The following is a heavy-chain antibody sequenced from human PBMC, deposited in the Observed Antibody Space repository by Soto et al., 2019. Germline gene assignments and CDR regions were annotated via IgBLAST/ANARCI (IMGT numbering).Heavy chain of an antibody. CDR2: ISGTGDST. D-gene: IGHD6-19*01. J-gene: IGHJ3*02. Sequence: EVQLLESGGGLVQPGGSLRLSCAASGFTFGRNAMSWVRQAPGKGLVWVSSISGTGDSTYYADSVKGRFTISRDNSNNTLYLQMNSLRADDTAVYFCARELRYSSGWGAFDIWGQGTMVTVSS. CDR1: GFTFGRNA. CDR3: ARELRYSSGWGAFDI. V-gene: IGHV3-23*01.